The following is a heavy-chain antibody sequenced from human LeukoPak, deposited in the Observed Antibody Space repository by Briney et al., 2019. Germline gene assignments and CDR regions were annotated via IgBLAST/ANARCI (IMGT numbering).Heavy chain of an antibody. CDR1: GGTFSSYA. Sequence: GASVKVSCKASGGTFSSYAISWVRQGPGQGLEWMGWINPNSGGTNSAQKFQGRVTMTRDTSITTAYMELSSLRSDDTAVYSCARGVTARGFYYYMDIWGKGTTVTISS. CDR2: INPNSGGT. V-gene: IGHV1-2*02. D-gene: IGHD2-21*02. CDR3: ARGVTARGFYYYMDI. J-gene: IGHJ6*03.